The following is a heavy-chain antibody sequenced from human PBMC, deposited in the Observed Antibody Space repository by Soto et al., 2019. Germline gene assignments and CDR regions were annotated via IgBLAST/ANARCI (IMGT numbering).Heavy chain of an antibody. J-gene: IGHJ3*02. V-gene: IGHV1-46*01. CDR2: INPSGGIT. Sequence: QVELVQSGAEVKKPGASVKGSCKAAGYTFTSYYMHWVRQAPGQGLEWMGFINPSGGITTYAQKFQARVTMTSDTSTSTVYMELRTLKSEDTAVYYCARRSIFTWSDAFDIWGQGTMVTVSA. CDR3: ARRSIFTWSDAFDI. D-gene: IGHD3-3*01. CDR1: GYTFTSYY.